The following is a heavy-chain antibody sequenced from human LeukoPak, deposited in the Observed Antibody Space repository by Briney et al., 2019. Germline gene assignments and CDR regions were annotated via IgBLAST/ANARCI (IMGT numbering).Heavy chain of an antibody. V-gene: IGHV3-23*01. CDR3: AKGGGFYSTTSCAATF. Sequence: PGGSLRLSCAASGFTFSSYAMSWGRQAPGKGLEWVSAISGSGGSTYYADSVKGRFTISRDNSKTTLYLQMNSLKAEDTAVYYCAKGGGFYSTTSCAATFWGQGTLITVSS. CDR2: ISGSGGST. J-gene: IGHJ4*02. CDR1: GFTFSSYA. D-gene: IGHD2-2*01.